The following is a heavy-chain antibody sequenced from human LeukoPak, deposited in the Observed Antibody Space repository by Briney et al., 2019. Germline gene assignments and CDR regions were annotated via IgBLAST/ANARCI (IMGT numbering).Heavy chain of an antibody. D-gene: IGHD2-15*01. J-gene: IGHJ4*02. Sequence: SQTLSLTCTVSGGSISSGGYYWSWIRQHPGKGLEWIGYIYYSGSTYYNPSLKSRVTISVDTSKNQFSLKLSSVTAADTAVYYCARGYCSGGSCYSDYWGQGALVTVSS. CDR1: GGSISSGGYY. CDR3: ARGYCSGGSCYSDY. CDR2: IYYSGST. V-gene: IGHV4-31*03.